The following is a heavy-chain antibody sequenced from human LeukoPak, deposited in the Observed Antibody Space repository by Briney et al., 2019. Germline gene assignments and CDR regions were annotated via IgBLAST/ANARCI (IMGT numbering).Heavy chain of an antibody. J-gene: IGHJ4*02. CDR3: AKRGYDNSGYYGYFDY. V-gene: IGHV3-23*01. CDR2: ISGSGSST. D-gene: IGHD3-22*01. Sequence: GGSLRLSCAASGFTFGTYAMSWVRQAPGKGLEWVSVISGSGSSTYYADSVKGRFTISRDNSKNTLYLQMNSLSAEDTAAYYCAKRGYDNSGYYGYFDYWGLGILVAVSS. CDR1: GFTFGTYA.